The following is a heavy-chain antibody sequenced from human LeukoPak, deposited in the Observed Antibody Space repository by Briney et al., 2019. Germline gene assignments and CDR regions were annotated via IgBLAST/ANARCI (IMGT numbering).Heavy chain of an antibody. CDR2: IYYRGST. CDR1: GGSISISSYY. CDR3: ARQGAVSYWFDP. Sequence: SETLSLTCTFSGGSISISSYYWGWIRQPPGKGLEWIGSIYYRGSTYYNPSLKSRVTISVDTSKNQFSLKLSSVTAADPPVYYCARQGAVSYWFDPWGQGTLVTVSS. D-gene: IGHD2-8*01. V-gene: IGHV4-39*07. J-gene: IGHJ5*02.